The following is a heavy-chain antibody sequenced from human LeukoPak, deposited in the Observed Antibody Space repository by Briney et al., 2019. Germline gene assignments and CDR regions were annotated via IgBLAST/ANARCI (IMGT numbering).Heavy chain of an antibody. CDR3: ARAVTFGGVIVG. Sequence: GSLRLSCAASGFTFSSYWMHWVRQAPGKGLVWVSRINSDGSSTSYADSVKGRFTISRDNAKNTLCLQMNSLRAEDTAVYYCARAVTFGGVIVGWGQGTLVTVSS. V-gene: IGHV3-74*01. J-gene: IGHJ4*02. CDR1: GFTFSSYW. D-gene: IGHD3-16*02. CDR2: INSDGSST.